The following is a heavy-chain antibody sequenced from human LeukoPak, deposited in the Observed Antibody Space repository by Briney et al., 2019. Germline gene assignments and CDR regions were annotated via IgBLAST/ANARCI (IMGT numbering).Heavy chain of an antibody. D-gene: IGHD2-2*01. CDR2: INHSGST. CDR3: ARVQVVPAATTIDY. CDR1: GGSFSGYY. J-gene: IGHJ4*02. V-gene: IGHV4-34*01. Sequence: PSETLSLTCAVYGGSFSGYYWSWSRQPPGKGLEWIGEINHSGSTNYNPSLRSRVTISVDTSKNQFSLKLSSVTAADTAMYYCARVQVVPAATTIDYWGQGTLVTVSS.